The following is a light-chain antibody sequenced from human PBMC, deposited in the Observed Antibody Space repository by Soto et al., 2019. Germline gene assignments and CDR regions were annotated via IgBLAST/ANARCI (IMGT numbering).Light chain of an antibody. CDR1: QSVSNF. V-gene: IGKV3-11*01. CDR3: QQRSNLPWT. J-gene: IGKJ1*01. Sequence: EIVLTQSPATLSLSPGERATLSCSASQSVSNFLAWYQQKPGQAPRLLLSYASNRATGIPGRFSGSGSGTDFSLTISSLEPEDFAVYYCQQRSNLPWTFGQATKGEIK. CDR2: YAS.